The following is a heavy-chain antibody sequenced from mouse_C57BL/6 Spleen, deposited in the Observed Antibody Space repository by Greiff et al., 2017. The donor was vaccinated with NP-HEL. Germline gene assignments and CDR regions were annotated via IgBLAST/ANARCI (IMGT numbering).Heavy chain of an antibody. CDR3: ARQDYGSSYEDMVYAMDY. Sequence: QVQLQQPGAELVKPGASVKMSCKASGYTFTSYWITWVKQRPGQGLEWIGDIYPGSGSTNYNEKFKSKATLTVDTSSSTAYMQLSSLTSEDSAVYYCARQDYGSSYEDMVYAMDYWGQGTSVTVSS. CDR2: IYPGSGST. D-gene: IGHD1-1*01. V-gene: IGHV1-55*01. CDR1: GYTFTSYW. J-gene: IGHJ4*01.